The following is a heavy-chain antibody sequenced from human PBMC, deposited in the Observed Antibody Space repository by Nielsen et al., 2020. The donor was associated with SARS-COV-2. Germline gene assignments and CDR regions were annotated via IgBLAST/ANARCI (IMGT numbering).Heavy chain of an antibody. CDR2: IYYSGST. Sequence: SEILSLTCTVSGGSISSGGYYWSWIRQHPGKGLEWIGYIYYSGSTYHNPSLKSRVTISVDTSKNQFSLKLSSVTAADTAVYYCVSIAVTTHAFDIWGQGTMVTVSS. D-gene: IGHD4-17*01. CDR1: GGSISSGGYY. CDR3: VSIAVTTHAFDI. J-gene: IGHJ3*02. V-gene: IGHV4-31*03.